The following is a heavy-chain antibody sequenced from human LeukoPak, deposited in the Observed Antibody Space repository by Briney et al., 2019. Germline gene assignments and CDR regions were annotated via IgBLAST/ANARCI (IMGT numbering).Heavy chain of an antibody. Sequence: ASVKVSCKASGNSISNYAVSWVRQAPGQGFEWMGGIIPIFGTADYAQKFQGRVTMTGDTSISTAYMELSSLRSDDTAVYYCTRESGSYHGNDYWGQGTLVTVSS. D-gene: IGHD1-26*01. V-gene: IGHV1-69*06. CDR1: GNSISNYA. CDR3: TRESGSYHGNDY. J-gene: IGHJ4*02. CDR2: IIPIFGTA.